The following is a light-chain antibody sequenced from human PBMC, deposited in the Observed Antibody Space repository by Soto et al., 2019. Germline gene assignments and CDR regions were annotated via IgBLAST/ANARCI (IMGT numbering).Light chain of an antibody. Sequence: EIVLTQSPDTLSLSPGERATLSCRASQSVSSSYLAWYQQKPGQAPRLLIYGASSRATGIPDRFSGSGSGTDFTLTISRLEPEDFAVYYCQQYGSSPPYTVGQGTKLEIK. CDR1: QSVSSSY. V-gene: IGKV3-20*01. CDR3: QQYGSSPPYT. CDR2: GAS. J-gene: IGKJ2*01.